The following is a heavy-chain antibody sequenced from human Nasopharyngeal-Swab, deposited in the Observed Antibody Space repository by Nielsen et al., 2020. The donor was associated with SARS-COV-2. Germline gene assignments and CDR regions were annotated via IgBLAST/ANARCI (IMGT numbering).Heavy chain of an antibody. CDR2: IYTSGNT. Sequence: SETLSLTCTDSGGSISSGSYFWSWIRQPAGKGLEWIGRIYTSGNTNYNPSLESRVTISVDTSKNQFSLKLNSVTAADTAVYYCARALRYNWNDYYYYYMDVWGKGTTVTVSS. D-gene: IGHD1-1*01. CDR1: GGSISSGSYF. J-gene: IGHJ6*03. V-gene: IGHV4-61*02. CDR3: ARALRYNWNDYYYYYMDV.